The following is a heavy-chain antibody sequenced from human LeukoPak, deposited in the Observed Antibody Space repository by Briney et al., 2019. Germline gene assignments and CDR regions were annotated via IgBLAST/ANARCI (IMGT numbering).Heavy chain of an antibody. CDR1: GGSISSYY. V-gene: IGHV4-59*08. J-gene: IGHJ6*02. Sequence: SSETLSLTCTVSGGSISSYYWSWIRQPPGKGLEWIGYIFYSGSTNYNPSLKSRVTISVDTSKNQFSLKLSSVTAADTAVYYCARHLIVTSGYFYYGMDVWGQGTTVTVSS. CDR3: ARHLIVTSGYFYYGMDV. CDR2: IFYSGST. D-gene: IGHD1-26*01.